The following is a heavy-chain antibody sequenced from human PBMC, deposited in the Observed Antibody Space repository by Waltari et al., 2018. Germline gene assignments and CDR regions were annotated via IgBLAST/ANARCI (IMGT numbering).Heavy chain of an antibody. J-gene: IGHJ4*02. CDR3: ARKTDSGGSGGF. CDR1: VFTVSNTS. V-gene: IGHV3-53*02. CDR2: IYSRGDT. Sequence: EVQLVETGGGLIQPGGSLRLSGAASVFTVSNTSMYWLPQAPGKGLEWVALIYSRGDTYHADSVKGRFTISRDNSQNTLYLQMNSLRVEDTAVYFCARKTDSGGSGGFWGQGTRVTVSS. D-gene: IGHD2-15*01.